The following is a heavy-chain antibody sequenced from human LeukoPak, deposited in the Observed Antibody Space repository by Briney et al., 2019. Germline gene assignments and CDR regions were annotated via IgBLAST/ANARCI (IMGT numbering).Heavy chain of an antibody. V-gene: IGHV5-51*01. Sequence: GESLKISCKGSGYSFNTYWIGWVRQMPGKGLEWMGVLYPGDSDTRYSPSFQGQVTISADKSITTAYLQWSGLKASDTAMYYCARHGLGSSWYQDYWGQGTLVTVSS. CDR3: ARHGLGSSWYQDY. CDR2: LYPGDSDT. J-gene: IGHJ4*02. D-gene: IGHD6-13*01. CDR1: GYSFNTYW.